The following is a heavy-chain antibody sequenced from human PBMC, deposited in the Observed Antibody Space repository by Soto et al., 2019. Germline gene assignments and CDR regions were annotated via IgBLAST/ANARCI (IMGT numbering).Heavy chain of an antibody. Sequence: SETLSLTCIVSGGSISSRSYYWGWVRQPPNKGLEWIGNVDYSGNTYYNPSLKSRFTMSLDTSNNQFSLRLTSVTAADTAVYYCARGQRFSDWFDPWGQGTLVTVSS. CDR2: VDYSGNT. CDR3: ARGQRFSDWFDP. D-gene: IGHD3-3*01. J-gene: IGHJ5*02. V-gene: IGHV4-39*07. CDR1: GGSISSRSYY.